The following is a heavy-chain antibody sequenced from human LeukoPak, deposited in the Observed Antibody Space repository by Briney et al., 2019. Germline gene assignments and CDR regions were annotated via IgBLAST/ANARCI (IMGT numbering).Heavy chain of an antibody. V-gene: IGHV3-23*01. CDR2: ISASGGRT. CDR3: ARDPVSATGSYYFGS. D-gene: IGHD3-10*01. CDR1: GFTFRTSA. Sequence: PGGSLRLSCAASGFTFRTSAMSWVRQTPEKGLQWVSAISASGGRTYYSDSVKGHFTISRDNSNSTLYLQMDSLRAEDSAVYFCARDPVSATGSYYFGSWGQGTLVTVSS. J-gene: IGHJ4*02.